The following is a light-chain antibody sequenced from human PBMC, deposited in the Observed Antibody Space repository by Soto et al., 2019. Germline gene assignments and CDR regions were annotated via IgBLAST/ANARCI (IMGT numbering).Light chain of an antibody. Sequence: DIVMTQSPDSLAVSLGERATINCKSSQSVLYSSNNKNYLAWYQQKPGQPPKLLIYWASTRESGVPDRFSGSGSGKNFTLTISSRQAEDVAVYYCQQYYSPPITFGQGTRLEIK. CDR3: QQYYSPPIT. CDR1: QSVLYSSNNKNY. V-gene: IGKV4-1*01. J-gene: IGKJ5*01. CDR2: WAS.